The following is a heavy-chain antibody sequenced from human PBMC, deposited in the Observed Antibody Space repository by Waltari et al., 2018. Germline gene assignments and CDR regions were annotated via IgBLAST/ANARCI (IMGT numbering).Heavy chain of an antibody. V-gene: IGHV3-72*01. J-gene: IGHJ6*02. CDR1: GFTFSDHY. CDR2: TRNKANSYTT. Sequence: EVQLVESGGGLVQPGASLRLSCAASGFTFSDHYMDWFLQAPGKGLEWFGRTRNKANSYTTEYAASVKGRFTISRDDSKNSLYLQMNSLKTEDTAVYYCARDGSYYDFWSGYTYYYYGMDVWGQGTTVTVSS. CDR3: ARDGSYYDFWSGYTYYYYGMDV. D-gene: IGHD3-3*01.